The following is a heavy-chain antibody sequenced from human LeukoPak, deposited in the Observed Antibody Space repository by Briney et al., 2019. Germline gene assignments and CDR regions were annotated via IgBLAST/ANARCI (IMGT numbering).Heavy chain of an antibody. V-gene: IGHV1-46*01. CDR2: INPSGGST. CDR1: GYTFTSYY. J-gene: IGHJ4*02. Sequence: ASVKVSCKASGYTFTSYYMHWVRQAPGQGLEWMGIINPSGGSTSYAQTFQGRVTMTRDTSTSTVYMELSSLRSEDTAVYYCARTYCSGGSCYRIDYWGQGTLVTVSS. D-gene: IGHD2-15*01. CDR3: ARTYCSGGSCYRIDY.